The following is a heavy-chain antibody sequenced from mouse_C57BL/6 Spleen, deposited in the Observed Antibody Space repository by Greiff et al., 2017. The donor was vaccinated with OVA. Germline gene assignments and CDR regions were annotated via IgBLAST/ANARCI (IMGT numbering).Heavy chain of an antibody. V-gene: IGHV5-17*01. CDR1: GFTFSDYG. CDR2: ISSGSSTI. D-gene: IGHD1-1*01. J-gene: IGHJ2*01. Sequence: EVKVVESGGGLVKPGGSLKLSCAASGFTFSDYGMHWVRQAPEKGLEWVAYISSGSSTIYYADTVKGRFTISRDNAKNTLFLQMTSLRSEDTAMYYCARTASFYGSSSHFDYWGQGTTLTVSS. CDR3: ARTASFYGSSSHFDY.